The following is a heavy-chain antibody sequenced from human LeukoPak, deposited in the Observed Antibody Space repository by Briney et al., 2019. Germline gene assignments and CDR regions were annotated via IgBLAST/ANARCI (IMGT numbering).Heavy chain of an antibody. CDR2: IYHSGST. CDR1: GGSISSSNW. Sequence: SGTLSLTCAVSGGSISSSNWWSWVRQPPGKGLEWIGEIYHSGSTNYNPSLKSRVTISVDTSKNQFSLKLSSVTAADTAVYYCARQGQWLGLSDAFDIWGQGTMVTVSS. J-gene: IGHJ3*02. V-gene: IGHV4-4*02. D-gene: IGHD6-19*01. CDR3: ARQGQWLGLSDAFDI.